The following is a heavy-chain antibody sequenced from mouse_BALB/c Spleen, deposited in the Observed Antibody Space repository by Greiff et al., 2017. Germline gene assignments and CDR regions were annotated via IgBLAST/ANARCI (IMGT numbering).Heavy chain of an antibody. CDR1: GYSITSDYA. Sequence: EVQLVESGPGLVKPSQSLSLTCTVTGYSITSDYAWNWIRQFPGNKLEWMGYISYSGSTSYNPSLKSRISITRDTSKNQFFLQLNSVTTEDTATYYCARSENAWDFDYWGQGTTLTVSS. CDR3: ARSENAWDFDY. D-gene: IGHD4-1*01. J-gene: IGHJ2*01. V-gene: IGHV3-2*02. CDR2: ISYSGST.